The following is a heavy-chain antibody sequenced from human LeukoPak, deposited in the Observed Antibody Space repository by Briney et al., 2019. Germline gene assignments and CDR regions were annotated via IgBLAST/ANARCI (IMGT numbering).Heavy chain of an antibody. V-gene: IGHV7-4-1*02. CDR2: INTNTGNP. CDR3: ARSNNDGDYLGVGFDY. J-gene: IGHJ4*02. Sequence: ASVKVSCKTSGYAFINYAINWVRQAPGQGLEWMGWINTNTGNPTYAQGFTGRFVFSLDTSVSTTYLQISSLETEDTAIYYCARSNNDGDYLGVGFDYWGQGALVTVSS. CDR1: GYAFINYA. D-gene: IGHD4-17*01.